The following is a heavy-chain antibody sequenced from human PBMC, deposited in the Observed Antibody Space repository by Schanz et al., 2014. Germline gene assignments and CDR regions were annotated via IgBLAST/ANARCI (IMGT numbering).Heavy chain of an antibody. V-gene: IGHV1-69*02. CDR3: ARLDPYCRSGSCSRAFDF. J-gene: IGHJ4*02. D-gene: IGHD3-22*01. CDR1: GGTFSSST. Sequence: QVQLVQSGAEVKKPRSSVKVSCKASGGTFSSSTLTWVRQAPGQGLEWMGRIIPILDKTNYAQKFQGRVTMTADKSTSTVYMEITGLRAEDTAVYYCARLDPYCRSGSCSRAFDFWGQGTLVTVSS. CDR2: IIPILDKT.